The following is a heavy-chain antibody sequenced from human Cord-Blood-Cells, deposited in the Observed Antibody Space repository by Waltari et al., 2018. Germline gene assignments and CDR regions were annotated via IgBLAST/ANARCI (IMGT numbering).Heavy chain of an antibody. CDR3: ARASLPTVGYFDL. Sequence: QLQLQESGPGLVKPSETLSITCTVSGGPISSSYWGWIRQPAGKGLEWIGRIYTSGSTNYNPSLKSRVTMSVDTSKNQFSLKLSSVTAADTAVYYCARASLPTVGYFDLWGRGTLVTVSS. D-gene: IGHD4-4*01. J-gene: IGHJ2*01. V-gene: IGHV4-4*07. CDR2: IYTSGST. CDR1: GGPISSSY.